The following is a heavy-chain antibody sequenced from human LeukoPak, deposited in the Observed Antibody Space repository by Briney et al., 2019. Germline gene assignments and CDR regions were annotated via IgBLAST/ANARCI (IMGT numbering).Heavy chain of an antibody. CDR3: SRGLDSRKLGY. CDR1: GASFSSGDQY. V-gene: IGHV4-31*03. CDR2: IHPSGML. Sequence: SQTLSLTCTVSGASFSSGDQYWNWIRQSPGKGLEWIGSIHPSGMLYNNPSLESRVSISIDTSKNQFSLNLNSVTAADTAVYFCSRGLDSRKLGYWGQGTLVTVSS. J-gene: IGHJ4*02. D-gene: IGHD3-22*01.